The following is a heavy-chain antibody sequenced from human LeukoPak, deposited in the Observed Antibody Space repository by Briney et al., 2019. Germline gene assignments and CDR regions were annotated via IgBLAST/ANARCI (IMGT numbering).Heavy chain of an antibody. J-gene: IGHJ6*02. CDR3: ARDTISSGYYSPYGMDV. CDR2: INPNSGGT. V-gene: IGHV1-2*02. Sequence: GASVKVSCKASGYTFTGYYMHWVRQAPGQGLEWMGWINPNSGGTNYAQKFQGRVTMTRDTSISTAYMELSRLRSDDTAVYYCARDTISSGYYSPYGMDVWGQGTTVTVSS. D-gene: IGHD3-22*01. CDR1: GYTFTGYY.